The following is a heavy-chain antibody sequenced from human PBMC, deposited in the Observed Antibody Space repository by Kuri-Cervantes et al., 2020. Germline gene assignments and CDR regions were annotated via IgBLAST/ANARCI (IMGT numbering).Heavy chain of an antibody. CDR1: GGSISDYH. CDR3: ARHLRYYYYYMDV. Sequence: SETLSLTCTVSGGSISDYHWSWIRQPPGKGLEWVGYIYYSGNTNYNPSLKSRVTISLDTSSDQFSLKLSSVTAADTAVYYCARHLRYYYYYMDVWGKGTTVTVSS. V-gene: IGHV4-59*08. CDR2: IYYSGNT. J-gene: IGHJ6*03.